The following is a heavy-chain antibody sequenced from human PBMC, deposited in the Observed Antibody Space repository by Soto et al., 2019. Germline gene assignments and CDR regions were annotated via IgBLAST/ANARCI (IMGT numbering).Heavy chain of an antibody. Sequence: GGSLRLSCAASGFTFSSYSMNWVRQAPGKGLEWVSSISSSSSYIYYADSVKGRFTISRDNTKNSLYLQMNSLRAEDTAVYYCARANRPMTTVTTYLDYWGQGTLVPVSS. D-gene: IGHD4-17*01. V-gene: IGHV3-21*01. CDR3: ARANRPMTTVTTYLDY. J-gene: IGHJ4*02. CDR1: GFTFSSYS. CDR2: ISSSSSYI.